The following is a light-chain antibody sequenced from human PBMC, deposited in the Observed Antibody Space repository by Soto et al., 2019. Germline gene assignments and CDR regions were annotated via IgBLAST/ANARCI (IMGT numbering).Light chain of an antibody. CDR3: QQRSNWPLLT. CDR2: DAS. Sequence: EIVLTQSPATLSLSPGERATLSCRASQSVSSYLAWYQQKPGQAPRLLIYDASNRATRIPARFSGSGSGTDFTLTISSLEPEDFAVYYCQQRSNWPLLTFGGGTKVEIK. V-gene: IGKV3-11*01. J-gene: IGKJ4*01. CDR1: QSVSSY.